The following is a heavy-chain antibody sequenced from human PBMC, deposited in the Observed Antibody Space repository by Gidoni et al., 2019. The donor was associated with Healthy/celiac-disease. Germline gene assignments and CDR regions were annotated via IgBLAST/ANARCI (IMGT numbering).Heavy chain of an antibody. V-gene: IGHV1-69*01. CDR2: IIPIFGTA. CDR3: ASSWGSVAASAEYFQH. CDR1: GGTFSSYA. D-gene: IGHD6-19*01. J-gene: IGHJ1*01. Sequence: QVQLVQSGAAVKTPGSSVKVSCKASGGTFSSYAISWVRQAPGQGLEWMGGIIPIFGTANYAQKFQGRVTITADESTSTAYMELSSLRSEDTAVYYCASSWGSVAASAEYFQHWGQGTLVTVSS.